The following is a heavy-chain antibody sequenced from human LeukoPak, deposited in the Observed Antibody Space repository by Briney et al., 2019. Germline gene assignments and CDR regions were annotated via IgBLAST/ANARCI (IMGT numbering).Heavy chain of an antibody. V-gene: IGHV3-23*01. CDR1: GVSISSYA. D-gene: IGHD4-23*01. CDR3: AKEYVEAVADAFDI. CDR2: ISVSGDRT. J-gene: IGHJ3*02. Sequence: WGSLRLTCTASGVSISSYAMSWVRQPPGKGLEWVSSISVSGDRTYYADHVKGQLTITRDKAKNTLYLQMNSLRVDDTAVYYYAKEYVEAVADAFDIWGQGTMVTVSS.